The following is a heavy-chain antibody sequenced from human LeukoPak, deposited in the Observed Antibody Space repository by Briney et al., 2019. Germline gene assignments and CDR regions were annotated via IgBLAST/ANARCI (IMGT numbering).Heavy chain of an antibody. D-gene: IGHD3-22*01. CDR2: IYYSGSI. V-gene: IGHV4-31*03. J-gene: IGHJ4*02. CDR3: ARMYYYDSSGYYD. CDR1: GGSISSGGYY. Sequence: SQTLSLTCTVSGGSISSGGYYWSWIRQHPGKGLEWIGYIYYSGSIYYNPSLKSRVTISVDTSKNQFSLKLSSVTAADTAVYYCARMYYYDSSGYYDWGQGTLVTVSP.